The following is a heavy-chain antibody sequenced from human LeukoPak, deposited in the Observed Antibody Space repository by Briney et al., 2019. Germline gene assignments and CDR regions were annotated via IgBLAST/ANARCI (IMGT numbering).Heavy chain of an antibody. CDR3: ARYIVSYPHDAFDI. CDR1: GGSISSYY. Sequence: SETLSFTSTVSGGSISSYYWSWIRKPPGKGLEWIGYIYYNWSTSYNPSLKSRVTISVDTSNKQFSLKLSSVTAADTAFYYCARYIVSYPHDAFDIWGQGTMVTVSS. CDR2: IYYNWST. V-gene: IGHV4-59*01. J-gene: IGHJ3*02. D-gene: IGHD1-26*01.